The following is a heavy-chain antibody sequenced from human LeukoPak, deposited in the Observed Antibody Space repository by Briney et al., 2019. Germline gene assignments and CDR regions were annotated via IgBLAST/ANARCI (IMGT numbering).Heavy chain of an antibody. Sequence: GGSLRLSCAASGFTVSSNYMSWVRQAPGKGLEWVSYISSSGSTIYYADSVKGRFTISRDNAKNSLYLQMNSLRAEDTAVYYCARLNQYGVRGVMVYYYYYYMDVWGKGTTVTISS. CDR2: ISSSGSTI. D-gene: IGHD3-10*01. J-gene: IGHJ6*03. V-gene: IGHV3-11*04. CDR1: GFTVSSNY. CDR3: ARLNQYGVRGVMVYYYYYYMDV.